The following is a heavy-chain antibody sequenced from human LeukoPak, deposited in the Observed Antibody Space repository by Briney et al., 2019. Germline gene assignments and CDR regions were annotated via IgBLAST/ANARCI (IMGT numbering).Heavy chain of an antibody. V-gene: IGHV2-5*02. Sequence: SGPTLVKPTQTLTLTCTFSGFSLSTSGVGVGCIRQPPGKALEWLALIYWDDDKRYSPSLKSRLTITKDTSKNQVVLTMTNMDPVDTATYYCARGRFGELYLEYWGQGTLVTVSS. CDR2: IYWDDDK. J-gene: IGHJ4*02. CDR1: GFSLSTSGVG. CDR3: ARGRFGELYLEY. D-gene: IGHD3-10*01.